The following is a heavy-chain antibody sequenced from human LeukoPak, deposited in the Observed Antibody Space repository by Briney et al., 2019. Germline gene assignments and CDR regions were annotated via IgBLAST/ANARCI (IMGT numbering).Heavy chain of an antibody. V-gene: IGHV1-69*04. CDR3: AREGGYCSSTSCNYNWFDP. J-gene: IGHJ5*02. CDR2: IIPILGIA. Sequence: GASAKVSCKASGGTFSSYAISWVRQAPGQGLEWMGRIIPILGIANYAQKFQGRVTITADKSTSTAYMELSSLRSEDTAVYYCAREGGYCSSTSCNYNWFDPWGQGTLVTVSS. D-gene: IGHD2-2*01. CDR1: GGTFSSYA.